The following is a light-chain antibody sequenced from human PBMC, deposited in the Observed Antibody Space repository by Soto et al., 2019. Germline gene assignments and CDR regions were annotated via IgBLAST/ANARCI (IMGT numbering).Light chain of an antibody. CDR2: RNN. CDR3: AAWDDTLDAQV. Sequence: QSVLTQSPSASGTPGQRVTISCSGSRSNIGRNFAYWYQHVPGTAPRLLIQRNNERPSGVPDRFSGSKSGTSVSLAISGLRSDDEATYYCAAWDDTLDAQVFGGGTRSPS. CDR1: RSNIGRNF. J-gene: IGLJ3*02. V-gene: IGLV1-47*01.